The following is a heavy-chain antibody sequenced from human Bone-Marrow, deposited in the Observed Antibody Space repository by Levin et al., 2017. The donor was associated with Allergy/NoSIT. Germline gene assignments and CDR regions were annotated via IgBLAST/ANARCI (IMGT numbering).Heavy chain of an antibody. CDR1: GFTFSNYA. CDR3: ARDHYSSSWYIDL. V-gene: IGHV3-30-3*01. J-gene: IGHJ2*01. D-gene: IGHD6-13*01. CDR2: ILYDGTNK. Sequence: GESLKISCAGSGFTFSNYAMHWVRQAPGKGLEWVALILYDGTNKYYADSVKGRFIVSRDSSKNTLYLQMKSLRPEDTAVYYCARDHYSSSWYIDLWGRGTLVTVSS.